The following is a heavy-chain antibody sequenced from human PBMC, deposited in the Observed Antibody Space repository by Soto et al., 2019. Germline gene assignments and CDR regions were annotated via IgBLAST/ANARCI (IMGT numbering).Heavy chain of an antibody. D-gene: IGHD6-13*01. J-gene: IGHJ4*02. V-gene: IGHV4-59*02. CDR3: ARAETSGIHYLDY. CDR2: VYYSGST. Sequence: SETLSLTCTVTGGSVNSYYWSWMRHPPGKGLECMGYVYYSGSTNYNPSLKSRVTISVDTSKNQISLRLKSVTAADTAVYYCARAETSGIHYLDYCGQGSLVTVSS. CDR1: GGSVNSYY.